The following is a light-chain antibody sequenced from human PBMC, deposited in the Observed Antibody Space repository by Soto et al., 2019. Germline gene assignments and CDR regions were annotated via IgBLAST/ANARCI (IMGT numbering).Light chain of an antibody. V-gene: IGLV2-14*01. Sequence: QSALTQPASVSRSPGQSIAISCTGTSSDVGNYNYVSWYQQHPDKAPKLMIFDVSNRPSGVSDRFSGSKSGNTASLTISGLQADDEADYYCTSYTSSSTYVFGTGTKLTVL. CDR1: SSDVGNYNY. CDR2: DVS. CDR3: TSYTSSSTYV. J-gene: IGLJ1*01.